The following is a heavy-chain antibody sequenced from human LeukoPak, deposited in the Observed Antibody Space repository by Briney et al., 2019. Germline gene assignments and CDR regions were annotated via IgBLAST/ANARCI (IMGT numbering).Heavy chain of an antibody. CDR2: IKSKTDGGTT. D-gene: IGHD6-19*01. J-gene: IGHJ4*02. V-gene: IGHV3-15*01. Sequence: GGSLRLSCAASGFTFSNAWMSWVRQAPGKGREWVGRIKSKTDGGTTDYAAPVKGRFTISRDDSKNTLYLQMNRLKTEDTAVYSCTKEGTSSGWYYFDYWGQGTLVTVSS. CDR3: TKEGTSSGWYYFDY. CDR1: GFTFSNAW.